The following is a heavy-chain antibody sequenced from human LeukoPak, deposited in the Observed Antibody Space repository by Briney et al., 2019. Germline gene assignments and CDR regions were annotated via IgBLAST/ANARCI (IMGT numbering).Heavy chain of an antibody. CDR1: GGSISSYY. V-gene: IGHV4-4*07. CDR2: IYTSGTI. J-gene: IGHJ5*02. CDR3: ARDTYNWNVDVFDP. Sequence: SETLSLTCTVSGGSISSYYWSWIRQPAGTALEWIGRIYTSGTITYNPSLKSRVTISVDTSKNQFSLKLNSVTAADTAVYYCARDTYNWNVDVFDPWGQGTLVTVSS. D-gene: IGHD1-20*01.